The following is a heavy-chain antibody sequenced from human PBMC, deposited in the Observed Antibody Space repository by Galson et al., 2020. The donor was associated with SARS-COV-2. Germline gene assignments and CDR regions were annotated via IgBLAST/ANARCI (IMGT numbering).Heavy chain of an antibody. Sequence: GGSLRLSCAASGFTFSSYDMHWVRQATGKGLEWVSAIGTAGDTYYPGSVKGRFTISRENAKNSLYLQMNSLRAGDTAVYYCARGTVQVVPAATNYYYYYYMDVWGKGTTVTVSS. D-gene: IGHD2-2*01. V-gene: IGHV3-13*01. CDR2: IGTAGDT. J-gene: IGHJ6*03. CDR1: GFTFSSYD. CDR3: ARGTVQVVPAATNYYYYYYMDV.